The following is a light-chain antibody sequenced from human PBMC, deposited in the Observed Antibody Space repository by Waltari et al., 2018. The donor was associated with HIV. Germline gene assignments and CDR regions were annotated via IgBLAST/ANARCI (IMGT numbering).Light chain of an antibody. V-gene: IGKV3-15*01. CDR1: QSVGSY. CDR3: HQYNKWPRGT. J-gene: IGKJ4*01. CDR2: GAS. Sequence: VMTQSPATLSVSPGGRATLSCRASQSVGSYLAWYQQKPGQAPRLLIYGASTRATGIPTRFIGSGSGTEFTLTISSLQSEDFAVYYCHQYNKWPRGTFGGGTKVEV.